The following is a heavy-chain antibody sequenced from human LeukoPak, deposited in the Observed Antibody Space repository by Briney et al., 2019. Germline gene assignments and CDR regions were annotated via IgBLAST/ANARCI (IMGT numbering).Heavy chain of an antibody. CDR3: VRHSSWYRFDY. J-gene: IGHJ4*02. D-gene: IGHD6-13*01. CDR2: INPNSGGT. CDR1: GYTFTGYY. V-gene: IGHV1-2*02. Sequence: ASVKVSCKAPGYTFTGYYMHWVRQAPGQGLEWMGWINPNSGGTNYAQKFQGRVTMTRDTSISTAYMELSRLRSDDTAVYYCVRHSSWYRFDYWGQGTLVTVSS.